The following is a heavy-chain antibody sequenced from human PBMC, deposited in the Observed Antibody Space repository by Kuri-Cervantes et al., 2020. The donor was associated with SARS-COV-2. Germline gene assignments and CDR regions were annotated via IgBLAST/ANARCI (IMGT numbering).Heavy chain of an antibody. D-gene: IGHD6-13*01. CDR2: IYYSGCT. V-gene: IGHV4-39*01. CDR1: GGPISSSSYD. CDR3: ARVRAGSSRPVDY. Sequence: SETLSLTCTVSGGPISSSSYDWGWNRQPPGKGLEWIGSIYYSGCTYYNPSLKSRVTISVDTSKNQFSLKLSSVTAADTAVYYCARVRAGSSRPVDYWGQGTLVTVSS. J-gene: IGHJ4*02.